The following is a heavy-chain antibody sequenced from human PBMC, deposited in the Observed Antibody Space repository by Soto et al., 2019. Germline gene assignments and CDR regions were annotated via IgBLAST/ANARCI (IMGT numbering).Heavy chain of an antibody. D-gene: IGHD6-19*01. Sequence: GGSLRLSCAASGFTFSSYGMHWVRQAPGKGLEWVAVIWYDGSNKYYADSVKGRFTISRDNSKNTLYLQMNSLRAEDTAVYYCARNAYSSGYYYMDVWGKGTTVTVSS. J-gene: IGHJ6*03. CDR1: GFTFSSYG. CDR2: IWYDGSNK. CDR3: ARNAYSSGYYYMDV. V-gene: IGHV3-33*01.